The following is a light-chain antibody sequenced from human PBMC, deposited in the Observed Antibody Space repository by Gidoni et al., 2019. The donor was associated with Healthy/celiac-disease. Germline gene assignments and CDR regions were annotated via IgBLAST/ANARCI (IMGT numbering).Light chain of an antibody. CDR2: SNN. CDR1: SSNIGSNT. J-gene: IGLJ3*02. CDR3: AAWDDSLNGWV. Sequence: QSVLTPPPYASGPPGQRVTISCSGSSSNIGSNTVNWYQQLPGTAPKLLIYSNNQRPSGVPDRFSGSKSGTSASLAISGLQSEDEADYYCAAWDDSLNGWVFGGGTKLTVL. V-gene: IGLV1-44*01.